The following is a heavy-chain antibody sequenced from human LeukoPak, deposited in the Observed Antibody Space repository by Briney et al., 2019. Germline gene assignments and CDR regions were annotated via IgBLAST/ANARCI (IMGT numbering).Heavy chain of an antibody. D-gene: IGHD3-3*01. CDR3: ARGLTGGYDFWSGYPYNWFDP. CDR1: GFTFSSYW. Sequence: GGSLRLSCAASGFTFSSYWMSWVRQAPGKGLEWVANIKQHGSEKYYVDSVKGRFTISRDNAKNSLYLQMNSLRAEDTAVYYCARGLTGGYDFWSGYPYNWFDPWGQGTLVTVSS. V-gene: IGHV3-7*01. J-gene: IGHJ5*02. CDR2: IKQHGSEK.